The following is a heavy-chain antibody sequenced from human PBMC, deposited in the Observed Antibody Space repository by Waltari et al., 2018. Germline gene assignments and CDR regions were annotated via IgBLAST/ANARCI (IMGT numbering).Heavy chain of an antibody. CDR1: GFTFSSYA. J-gene: IGHJ4*02. D-gene: IGHD6-13*01. V-gene: IGHV3-30-3*01. Sequence: QVQLVESGGGVVQPGRSLRLSCEVSGFTFSSYAMHWVRQAPGQGLGWVAVIPYDGSNEKYADSVEGRFTIAGDSSNNTLYLQMSSLRTEDTAVYYGAAAGSNWYPTFAYWGQGTLVTVSS. CDR3: AAAGSNWYPTFAY. CDR2: IPYDGSNE.